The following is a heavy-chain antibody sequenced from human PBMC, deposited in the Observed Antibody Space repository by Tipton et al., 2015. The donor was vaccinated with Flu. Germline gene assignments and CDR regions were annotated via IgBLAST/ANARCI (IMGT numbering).Heavy chain of an antibody. D-gene: IGHD2-2*02. V-gene: IGHV4-4*02. Sequence: TLSLTCAVSGGSISSSNWWSWVRQPPGKGLEWIGEIYHSGSTNYNPSLKSRVTISVDKSKNQFSLKLSSVTAADTAVYYCARRQRSSGYCSSTSCYTDAFDIWGQGTMVTVSS. J-gene: IGHJ3*02. CDR2: IYHSGST. CDR3: ARRQRSSGYCSSTSCYTDAFDI. CDR1: GGSISSSNW.